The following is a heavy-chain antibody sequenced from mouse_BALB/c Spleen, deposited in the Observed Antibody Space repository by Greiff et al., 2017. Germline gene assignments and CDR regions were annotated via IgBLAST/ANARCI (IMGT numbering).Heavy chain of an antibody. D-gene: IGHD1-1*01. CDR2: ISDGGSYT. V-gene: IGHV5-4*02. Sequence: EVKLVESGGGLVKPGGSLKLSCAASGFTFSDYYMYWVRQTPEKRLEWVATISDGGSYTYYPDSVKGRFTFSRDNAKNTLYLEMSSLRSEDTAMYYCARDRDYGSSFCWYFDVWGAGTTVTVSS. CDR1: GFTFSDYY. J-gene: IGHJ1*01. CDR3: ARDRDYGSSFCWYFDV.